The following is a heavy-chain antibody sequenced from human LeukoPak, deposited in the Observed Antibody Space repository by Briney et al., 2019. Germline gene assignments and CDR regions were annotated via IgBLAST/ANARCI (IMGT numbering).Heavy chain of an antibody. CDR1: GFTFSNYA. V-gene: IGHV3-30-3*01. CDR2: ISYDGSNK. Sequence: PGGSLRLSCAASGFTFSNYAMHWVRQAPGKGLEWVAVISYDGSNKYYADSVKGRFTISRDSSKNTLYLQMNSLRAEDTAVYYCARDRFPYCSSTSCYFDQWGQGTLVTVSS. J-gene: IGHJ4*02. D-gene: IGHD2-2*01. CDR3: ARDRFPYCSSTSCYFDQ.